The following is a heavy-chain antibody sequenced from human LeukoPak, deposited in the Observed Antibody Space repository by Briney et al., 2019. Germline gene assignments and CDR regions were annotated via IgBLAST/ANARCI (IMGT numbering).Heavy chain of an antibody. V-gene: IGHV3-30*03. CDR3: ARWDSSGCLDY. CDR1: GFTFSSYG. CDR2: ISYDGSNK. Sequence: GGSLRLSCAASGFTFSSYGMHWVRQAPGKGLEWVAVISYDGSNKYYADSVKGRFTISRDNAKNSLYLQMNSLRAEDTAVYFCARWDSSGCLDYWGQGTLVTVSS. D-gene: IGHD3-22*01. J-gene: IGHJ4*02.